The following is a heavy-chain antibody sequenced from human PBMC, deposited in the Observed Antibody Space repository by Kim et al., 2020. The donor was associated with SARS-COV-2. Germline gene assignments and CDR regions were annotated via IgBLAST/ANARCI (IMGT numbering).Heavy chain of an antibody. D-gene: IGHD2-8*02. CDR2: ISCDGSNK. CDR3: AKALGLVVEGFDY. V-gene: IGHV3-30*18. J-gene: IGHJ4*02. Sequence: GGSLRLSCAASGFTFSSYAMHWVRQAPGKGLEWVAVISCDGSNKYYADSVKGRFTISRDNSKNTLYLQMNSLRAKATAVDYCAKALGLVVEGFDYWGQGT. CDR1: GFTFSSYA.